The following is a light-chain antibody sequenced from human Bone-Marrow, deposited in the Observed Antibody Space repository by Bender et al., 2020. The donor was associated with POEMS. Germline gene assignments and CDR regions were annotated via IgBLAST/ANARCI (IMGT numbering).Light chain of an antibody. CDR1: SSDVGSYNL. J-gene: IGLJ3*02. Sequence: QSALTQPASVSGSPGQSITISCTGTSSDVGSYNLVSWYQQHPGKPPKLMIYEGSKRPSGVSHRVSGSKSGNTASLTISRLQAEDEADYYCKSYDNGLGGWVFGGGTKLTVL. CDR3: KSYDNGLGGWV. V-gene: IGLV2-23*01. CDR2: EGS.